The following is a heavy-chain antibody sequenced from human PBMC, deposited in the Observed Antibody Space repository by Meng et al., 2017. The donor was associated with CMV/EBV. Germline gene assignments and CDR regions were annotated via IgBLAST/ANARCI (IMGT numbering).Heavy chain of an antibody. V-gene: IGHV4-4*02. CDR2: IYHSGST. J-gene: IGHJ4*02. D-gene: IGHD3-22*01. CDR3: ARVSEGSSGYYFDY. Sequence: VSVGSISSSNWWSWVRQPPGKGLEWIGEIYHSGSTNYNPSLKSRVTISVDKSKNQFSLKLSSVTAADTAVYYCARVSEGSSGYYFDYWGQGTLVTVSS. CDR1: VGSISSSNW.